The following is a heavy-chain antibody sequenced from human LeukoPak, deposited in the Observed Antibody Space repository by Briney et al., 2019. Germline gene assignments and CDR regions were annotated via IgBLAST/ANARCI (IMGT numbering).Heavy chain of an antibody. D-gene: IGHD6-19*01. CDR3: GKDGGQYSSGPEFDP. CDR1: GFTFSSYW. V-gene: IGHV3-74*01. CDR2: INSDGSST. J-gene: IGHJ5*02. Sequence: GSLRLSCAASGFTFSSYWMHWVRQAPGKGLVWVSRINSDGSSTSYADSVKGRFTISRDNSKNMLYLQMNSLRVDDTAIYFCGKDGGQYSSGPEFDPRGQGALVTVSS.